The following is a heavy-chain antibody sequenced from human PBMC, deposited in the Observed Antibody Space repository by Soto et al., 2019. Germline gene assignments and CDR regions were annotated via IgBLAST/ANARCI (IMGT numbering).Heavy chain of an antibody. V-gene: IGHV3-30*03. CDR2: ISYDGRNK. D-gene: IGHD5-12*01. CDR3: EVGGIVATGDVAFDI. Sequence: QVQLVESGGGVVRPGGSLGLSGPPSGFTFGTNARTWVRQAPAKGLGGLAVISYDGRNKNYADSVRGRFTISRDNSKNTLYLQMNSLRAEDTAVYYCEVGGIVATGDVAFDIWGQGTMVTVSS. J-gene: IGHJ3*02. CDR1: GFTFGTNA.